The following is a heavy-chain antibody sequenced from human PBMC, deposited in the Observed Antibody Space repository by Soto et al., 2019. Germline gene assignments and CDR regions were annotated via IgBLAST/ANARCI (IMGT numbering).Heavy chain of an antibody. CDR3: ARGKGYYYDSSGYYYEAVDY. CDR2: IIPIFGTA. Sequence: QGQLVQSGAEVKKPGSSVKVSCKASGGTFSSYAISWVRQAPGQGLEWMGGIIPIFGTANYAQKFQGRVTITADESTSTAYMELSSLRSEDTAVYYCARGKGYYYDSSGYYYEAVDYWGQGTLVTVSS. V-gene: IGHV1-69*01. D-gene: IGHD3-22*01. J-gene: IGHJ4*02. CDR1: GGTFSSYA.